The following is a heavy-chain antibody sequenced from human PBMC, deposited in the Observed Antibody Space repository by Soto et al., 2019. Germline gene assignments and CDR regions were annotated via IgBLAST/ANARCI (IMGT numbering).Heavy chain of an antibody. Sequence: HPGGSLRLSCAASGFTFSSYAMSWVRQAPGKGLEWVSAISGSGGSTYYADSVKGRFTISRDNSKNTLYLQMNSLRAEDTAVYYCAKGIPLRYFDWLFPDYYHYGMAVWGQGTTVTVSS. V-gene: IGHV3-23*01. CDR2: ISGSGGST. CDR1: GFTFSSYA. J-gene: IGHJ6*02. CDR3: AKGIPLRYFDWLFPDYYHYGMAV. D-gene: IGHD3-9*01.